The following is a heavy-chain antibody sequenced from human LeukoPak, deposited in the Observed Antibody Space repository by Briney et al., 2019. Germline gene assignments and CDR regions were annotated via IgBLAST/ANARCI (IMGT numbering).Heavy chain of an antibody. D-gene: IGHD2-8*01. CDR3: ARHRGSVFKGYMDV. CDR2: IYSDGVNK. J-gene: IGHJ6*03. V-gene: IGHV3-33*01. CDR1: GFTLGNHG. Sequence: GGSLRLSCAASGFTLGNHGMHWVRQAPGKGLEWVAIIYSDGVNKYCADSMKGRFTISRDTSKNTLFLEMESLIIGDTAVYYCARHRGSVFKGYMDVWGKGTTVTVSS.